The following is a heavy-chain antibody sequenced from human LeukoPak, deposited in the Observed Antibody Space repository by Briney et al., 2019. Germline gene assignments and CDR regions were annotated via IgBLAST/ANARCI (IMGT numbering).Heavy chain of an antibody. V-gene: IGHV4-39*01. CDR1: GGSISSSSYY. D-gene: IGHD5-24*01. CDR3: ARGERWLHNYFDY. CDR2: IYYSGST. J-gene: IGHJ4*02. Sequence: MPSETLSLTCTVSGGSISSSSYYWGWIRQPPGKGLEWIGSIYYSGSTYYNPSLKSRVTISVDTSKNQFSLKLSSVTAADTAVYYCARGERWLHNYFDYWGQGTLVTVSS.